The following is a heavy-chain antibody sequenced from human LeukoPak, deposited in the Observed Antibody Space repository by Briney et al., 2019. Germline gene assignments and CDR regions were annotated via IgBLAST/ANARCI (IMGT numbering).Heavy chain of an antibody. D-gene: IGHD1-26*01. J-gene: IGHJ3*02. CDR1: GGSISSGDYY. V-gene: IGHV4-30-4*08. CDR3: ARQNLVGATPNAFDI. Sequence: ASETLSLTCTVSGGSISSGDYYWSWIRQPPGKGLEWIGYIYYSGSTYYNPSLKSRVTISVDTSKNQFSLKLSSVTAADTAVYYCARQNLVGATPNAFDIWGQGTMVTVSS. CDR2: IYYSGST.